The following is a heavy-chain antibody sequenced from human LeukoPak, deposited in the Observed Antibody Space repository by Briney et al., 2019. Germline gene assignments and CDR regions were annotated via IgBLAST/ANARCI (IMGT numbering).Heavy chain of an antibody. CDR2: IYYSGST. CDR1: GGSISSHY. J-gene: IGHJ4*02. Sequence: SETLSLTRTVSGGSISSHYWSWIRQPPGKGLEWIGYIYYSGSTNYNPSLKSRVTISVDTSKNQFSLKLSSVTAADTAVYYCARAAPGIAAAELDYWGQGTLVTVSS. V-gene: IGHV4-59*11. CDR3: ARAAPGIAAAELDY. D-gene: IGHD6-13*01.